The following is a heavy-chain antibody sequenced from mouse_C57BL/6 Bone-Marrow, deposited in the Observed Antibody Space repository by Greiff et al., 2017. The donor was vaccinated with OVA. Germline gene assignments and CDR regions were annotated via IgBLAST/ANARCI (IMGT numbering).Heavy chain of an antibody. Sequence: EVKLVESGGGLVQPGGSLKLSCAASGFTFSDYGMAWVRQAPRKGPEWVAFISNLAYSIYYADTVTGRFTISRENANNTLYLEMSSLRSEDTAMYDCARRLNWNYAMDYWGQGTSVTVSS. CDR2: ISNLAYSI. J-gene: IGHJ4*01. CDR3: ARRLNWNYAMDY. V-gene: IGHV5-15*01. CDR1: GFTFSDYG. D-gene: IGHD4-1*01.